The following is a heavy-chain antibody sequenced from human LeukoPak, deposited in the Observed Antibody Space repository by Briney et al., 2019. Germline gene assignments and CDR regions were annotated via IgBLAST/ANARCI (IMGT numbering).Heavy chain of an antibody. D-gene: IGHD6-6*01. CDR2: INPNSGGT. V-gene: IGHV1-2*02. CDR1: VYTLTGHY. J-gene: IGHJ4*02. Sequence: ASVKVSCMASVYTLTGHYMHWVRQAPGPGLEWMGWINPNSGGTNYAQKLQGTVTMTRDTSISTAYMELSRLRSDDTAVYYCARQPYSSSSLDYWGQGTLVTVSS. CDR3: ARQPYSSSSLDY.